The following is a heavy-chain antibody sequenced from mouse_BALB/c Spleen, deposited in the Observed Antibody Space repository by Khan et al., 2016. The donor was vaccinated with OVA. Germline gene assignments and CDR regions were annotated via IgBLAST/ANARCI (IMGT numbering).Heavy chain of an antibody. V-gene: IGHV1S81*02. CDR3: TRSEYGTCAY. Sequence: QVQLKESGAELVKPGASVRLSCKASGYTFTSYYLYWVKQRPGQGLEWIGDINPSNGGTNFNEKFKSKATVTVDKASSTAYMELSSLTSEDSAVYYCTRSEYGTCAYWGQGTLVTVSA. CDR1: GYTFTSYY. J-gene: IGHJ3*01. D-gene: IGHD2-1*01. CDR2: INPSNGGT.